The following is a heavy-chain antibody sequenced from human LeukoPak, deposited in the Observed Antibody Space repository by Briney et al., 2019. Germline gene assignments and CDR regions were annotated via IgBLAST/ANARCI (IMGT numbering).Heavy chain of an antibody. D-gene: IGHD6-6*01. Sequence: SETLSLTCTVSGGSISSSSDYWGWIRQPPGKGLEWIANIYYSGSTFYNRSLKSRVTMSVGTSKNQFSLKLSSVTAADTAVYYCARRTGSSSSRGFDPWGQGTLVTVSS. J-gene: IGHJ5*02. V-gene: IGHV4-39*01. CDR2: IYYSGST. CDR3: ARRTGSSSSRGFDP. CDR1: GGSISSSSDY.